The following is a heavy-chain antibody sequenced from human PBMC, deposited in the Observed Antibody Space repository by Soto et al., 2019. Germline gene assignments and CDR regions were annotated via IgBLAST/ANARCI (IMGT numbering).Heavy chain of an antibody. CDR2: ISYDGSSQ. D-gene: IGHD3-16*01. Sequence: RMVESGGNVVQPGRSLGLSCAVSGFAFSGYAMHWVRQAPGKGLAWVARISYDGSSQVYADSVKGRFTISRDNSERTLSLQMNSLRPEDTAVYYCARDQTYYDSRYGMDVWGQGTTVTVSS. V-gene: IGHV3-30*04. CDR1: GFAFSGYA. J-gene: IGHJ6*02. CDR3: ARDQTYYDSRYGMDV.